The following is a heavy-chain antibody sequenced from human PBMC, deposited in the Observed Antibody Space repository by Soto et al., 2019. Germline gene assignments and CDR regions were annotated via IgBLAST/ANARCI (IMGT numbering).Heavy chain of an antibody. D-gene: IGHD4-17*01. CDR1: GFTFSSYS. J-gene: IGHJ4*02. V-gene: IGHV3-48*01. CDR2: ISSSSSTI. Sequence: GGSLRLSCAASGFTFSSYSMNWVRQAPGKGLEWVSYISSSSSTIYYADSVKGRFTISRDNAKNSLYLQMNSLRAEDTAVYYCARDHGDYHFDFDYWGQGTLVTVSS. CDR3: ARDHGDYHFDFDY.